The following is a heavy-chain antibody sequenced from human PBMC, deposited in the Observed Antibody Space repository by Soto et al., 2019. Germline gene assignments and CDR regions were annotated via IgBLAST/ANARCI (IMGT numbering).Heavy chain of an antibody. J-gene: IGHJ6*03. Sequence: PSETLSLTCTVSGGYISSYYWSWIRQPPGKGLEWIGYIYYSGSTNYNPSLKSRVTISVDTPKNQFSLKLSSVTAADTAVYYCARHGATVTTFGYYYSYMDVWGKGTTVTVSS. CDR2: IYYSGST. CDR3: ARHGATVTTFGYYYSYMDV. V-gene: IGHV4-59*08. CDR1: GGYISSYY. D-gene: IGHD4-17*01.